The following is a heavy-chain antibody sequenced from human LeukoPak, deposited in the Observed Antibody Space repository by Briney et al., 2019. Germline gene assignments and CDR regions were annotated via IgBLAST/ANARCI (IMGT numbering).Heavy chain of an antibody. Sequence: ASVKVSCKASGYTFTSYDINWVRQATGQGLEWMGWMNPNSGNTGYAQKFQGRVTITRNTSISTACMELSSLRSEDTAVYYCARPQEEFCSSTSCYDFQHWGQGTLVTVSS. J-gene: IGHJ1*01. V-gene: IGHV1-8*03. D-gene: IGHD2-2*01. CDR1: GYTFTSYD. CDR3: ARPQEEFCSSTSCYDFQH. CDR2: MNPNSGNT.